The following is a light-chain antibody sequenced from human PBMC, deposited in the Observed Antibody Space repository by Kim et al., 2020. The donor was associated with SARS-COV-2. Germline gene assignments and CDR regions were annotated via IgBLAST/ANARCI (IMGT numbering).Light chain of an antibody. Sequence: GQSITTSCTGTSSDVGGYNYVSWYQQHPGKAPKLMIYDVSNRPSVVSNRFSGSKSGNTASLTISGLQAEDEADYYCSSYTSSSTRVFGGGTQLTVL. CDR2: DVS. J-gene: IGLJ3*02. CDR1: SSDVGGYNY. V-gene: IGLV2-14*03. CDR3: SSYTSSSTRV.